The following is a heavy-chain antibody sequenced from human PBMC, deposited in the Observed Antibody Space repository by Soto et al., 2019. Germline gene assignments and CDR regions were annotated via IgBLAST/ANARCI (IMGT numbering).Heavy chain of an antibody. D-gene: IGHD1-7*01. Sequence: PSETLSLTCTVSGGSISSGDYYWSWIRQPPGKGLEWIGYIYYSGSTYYNPSLRSRVTISVDTSKNQFSLKLSSVTAADTAVYYCAKRETGTYFAYWGQGTLVTVSS. J-gene: IGHJ4*02. CDR2: IYYSGST. V-gene: IGHV4-30-4*01. CDR3: AKRETGTYFAY. CDR1: GGSISSGDYY.